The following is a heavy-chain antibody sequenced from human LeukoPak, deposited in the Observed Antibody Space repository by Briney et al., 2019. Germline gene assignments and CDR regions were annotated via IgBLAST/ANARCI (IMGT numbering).Heavy chain of an antibody. V-gene: IGHV4-34*01. CDR3: ARGAGSSGYYRNPGWCFDL. D-gene: IGHD3-22*01. CDR2: INHSGST. CDR1: GGSFSGYY. Sequence: PSETLSLTCAVYGGSFSGYYWSWIRQPPGKGLEWIGEINHSGSTNYNPSLKSRVTISVDTSKNQFSLKLSSVTAADTAVYYCARGAGSSGYYRNPGWCFDLWGRGTLVTVSS. J-gene: IGHJ2*01.